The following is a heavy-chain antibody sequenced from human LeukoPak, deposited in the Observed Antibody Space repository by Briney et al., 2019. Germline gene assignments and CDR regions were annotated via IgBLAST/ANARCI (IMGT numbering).Heavy chain of an antibody. V-gene: IGHV3-21*01. CDR2: ISSSSGYI. CDR1: GFTFTSYG. D-gene: IGHD6-25*01. J-gene: IGHJ4*02. CDR3: LRGAGTGWRFDY. Sequence: GGSLRLSCAASGFTFTSYGMTWVRQAQGKGLEWVSSISSSSGYIYYADSVKGRFTISRDNAKNSVYLQMNSLRGEDTAVYYCLRGAGTGWRFDYWGQGTLVIVSS.